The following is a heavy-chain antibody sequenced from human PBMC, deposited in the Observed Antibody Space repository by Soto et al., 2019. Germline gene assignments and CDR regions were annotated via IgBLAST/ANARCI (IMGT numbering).Heavy chain of an antibody. CDR2: FDPEDGET. Sequence: ASVKVSCKVSGYTLTELSMHWVRQAPGKGLEWMGGFDPEDGETIYAQKFQGRVTMTEDTSTDTAYMELSSLRSEDTAVDYCATDWRWNRRYSYGSYYYYGMDVWGQGTTVTVSS. CDR1: GYTLTELS. D-gene: IGHD5-18*01. V-gene: IGHV1-24*01. CDR3: ATDWRWNRRYSYGSYYYYGMDV. J-gene: IGHJ6*02.